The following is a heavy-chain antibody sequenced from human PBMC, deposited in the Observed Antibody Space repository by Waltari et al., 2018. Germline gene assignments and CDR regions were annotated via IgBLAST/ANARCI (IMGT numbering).Heavy chain of an antibody. CDR3: ARDRPTRGVGASWFDP. Sequence: QVQLQESGPGLVKPSQTLSLTCTVSGGSISSGSYYWSWIRPPAGKGLEWIGRIYTSGSTNYNPSLKSRVTISVDTSKNQFSLKLSSVTAADTAVYYCARDRPTRGVGASWFDPWGQGTLVTVSS. CDR2: IYTSGST. J-gene: IGHJ5*02. D-gene: IGHD1-26*01. V-gene: IGHV4-61*02. CDR1: GGSISSGSYY.